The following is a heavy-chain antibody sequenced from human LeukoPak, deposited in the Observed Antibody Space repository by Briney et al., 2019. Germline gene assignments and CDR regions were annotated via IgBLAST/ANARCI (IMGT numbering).Heavy chain of an antibody. CDR3: VRGGPFTGTISTPRASDY. Sequence: GGSLRLSCAASGFTVSSNYMSWVRQAPGKGLEWVSVIYSGGSTYYADSVKGRFTISRDTYKNTVYLQMNSLRAEDTAVYHCVRGGPFTGTISTPRASDYWGQGLLVTVSS. V-gene: IGHV3-53*01. D-gene: IGHD1-7*01. CDR2: IYSGGST. J-gene: IGHJ4*02. CDR1: GFTVSSNY.